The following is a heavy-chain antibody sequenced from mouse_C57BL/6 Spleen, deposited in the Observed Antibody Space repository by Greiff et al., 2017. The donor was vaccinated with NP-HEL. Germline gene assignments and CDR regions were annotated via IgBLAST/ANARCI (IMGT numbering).Heavy chain of an antibody. Sequence: QVQLQQSGAVLARPGASVSLSCKASGYTFPSYGISWVKPRVGQGLVWIGEIYPRSGNSYFNEKFTGKATLTADKSSSTVYMELRRLTSDDSAVHYCARLDESSSYKRSIDNWGKGTSLTVSS. CDR3: ARLDESSSYKRSIDN. V-gene: IGHV1-81*01. CDR2: IYPRSGNS. CDR1: GYTFPSYG. D-gene: IGHD1-1*01. J-gene: IGHJ4*01.